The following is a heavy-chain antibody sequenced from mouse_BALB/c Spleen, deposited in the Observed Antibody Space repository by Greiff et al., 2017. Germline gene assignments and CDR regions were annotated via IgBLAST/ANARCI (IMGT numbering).Heavy chain of an antibody. CDR3: ARWGFYYDYPAY. CDR1: GYTFTSYW. CDR2: INPSTGYT. D-gene: IGHD2-4*01. V-gene: IGHV1-7*01. J-gene: IGHJ3*01. Sequence: VQLQQSGAELAKPGASVKMSCKASGYTFTSYWMHWVKQRPGQGLEWIGYINPSTGYTEYNQKFKDKATLTADKSSSTAYMQLSSLTSEDSAVYYCARWGFYYDYPAYWGQGTLVTVSA.